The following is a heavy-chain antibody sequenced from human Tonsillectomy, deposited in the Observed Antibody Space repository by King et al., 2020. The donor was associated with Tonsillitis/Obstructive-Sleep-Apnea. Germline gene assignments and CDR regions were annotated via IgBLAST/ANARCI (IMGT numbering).Heavy chain of an antibody. V-gene: IGHV3-53*01. Sequence: VQLVESGGGLIQPGGSLRLSCAASGFTVSRKYMSWVRQAPGKGLEWVSVIYSGGSTYYEDSVKGRFTISRDNSKNTVHLQMNSLRADDTAVYYCATSPVSASSFYFDSWGQGTLVTVPS. CDR3: ATSPVSASSFYFDS. CDR1: GFTVSRKY. D-gene: IGHD6-6*01. CDR2: IYSGGST. J-gene: IGHJ4*02.